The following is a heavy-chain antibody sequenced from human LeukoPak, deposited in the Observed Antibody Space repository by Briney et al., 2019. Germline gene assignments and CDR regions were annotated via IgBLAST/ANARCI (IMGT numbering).Heavy chain of an antibody. V-gene: IGHV4-30-4*01. CDR2: IYYSGTT. Sequence: SQTLSLTCTVSGGSISSGGYYWSWIRQPPGKGLEWIGYIYYSGTTYYNPSLKSRVTISVDTSKSQFSLKLSSVTAADTAVYYCARSGRWLHNSGIDYWGQGTLVTVSS. D-gene: IGHD5-24*01. J-gene: IGHJ4*02. CDR1: GGSISSGGYY. CDR3: ARSGRWLHNSGIDY.